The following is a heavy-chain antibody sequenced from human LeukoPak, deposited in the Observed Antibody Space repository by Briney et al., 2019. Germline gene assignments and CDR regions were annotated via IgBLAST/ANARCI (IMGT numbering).Heavy chain of an antibody. CDR2: ISYSGST. V-gene: IGHV4-59*01. D-gene: IGHD4-11*01. Sequence: SETLSLTCTVSGGSISNYYWSWIQQPPGNGLEWIGYISYSGSTSYNPSLQSRVTISVDTSKNEFSLKLSSVTAADTAVYYCARDTAYTDYWGQGALVTVSS. CDR1: GGSISNYY. CDR3: ARDTAYTDY. J-gene: IGHJ4*02.